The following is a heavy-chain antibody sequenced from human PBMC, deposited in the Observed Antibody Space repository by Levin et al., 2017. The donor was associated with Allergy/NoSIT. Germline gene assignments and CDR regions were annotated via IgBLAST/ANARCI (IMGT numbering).Heavy chain of an antibody. CDR1: GGSISSSSYY. V-gene: IGHV4-39*07. CDR2: IYYSGST. D-gene: IGHD6-19*01. J-gene: IGHJ2*01. Sequence: SQTLSLTCTVSGGSISSSSYYWGWIRQPPGKGLEWIGSIYYSGSTYYNPSLKSRVTISVDTSKNQFSLKLSSVTAADTAVYYCARDLSIAVAGIQNWYFDLWGRGTLVTVSS. CDR3: ARDLSIAVAGIQNWYFDL.